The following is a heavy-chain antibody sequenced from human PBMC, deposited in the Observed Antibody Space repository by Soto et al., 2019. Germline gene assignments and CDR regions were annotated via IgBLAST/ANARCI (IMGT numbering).Heavy chain of an antibody. J-gene: IGHJ6*02. Sequence: ESGGGLVQPGGSLRLSCAASGLIFSDYHMDWVRQAPGKGLEWDGRIRRKANSYTTEYAASVKGRFTISRDDSKNSLYLQMNSLKSEDTAVYYCAMLGGWSGGSSGMDVWGQGTTVTVSS. D-gene: IGHD6-19*01. CDR1: GLIFSDYH. CDR3: AMLGGWSGGSSGMDV. V-gene: IGHV3-72*01. CDR2: IRRKANSYTT.